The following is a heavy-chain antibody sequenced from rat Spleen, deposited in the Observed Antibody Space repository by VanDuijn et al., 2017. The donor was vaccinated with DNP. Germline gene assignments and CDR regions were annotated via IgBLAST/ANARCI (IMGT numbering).Heavy chain of an antibody. V-gene: IGHV4-2*01. CDR2: INKDSSTI. CDR3: AKGPNYGGWSDYFDY. Sequence: EVKFVESGGGLVQPGRSLKLSCAASGFNFNDYWMGWVRQAPGKGLEWIGQINKDSSTINYNPSLKEKITISRDKAQNTLYLQMSKLGSEDTAIYYCAKGPNYGGWSDYFDYWGQGVMVTVSS. CDR1: GFNFNDYW. J-gene: IGHJ2*01. D-gene: IGHD1-11*01.